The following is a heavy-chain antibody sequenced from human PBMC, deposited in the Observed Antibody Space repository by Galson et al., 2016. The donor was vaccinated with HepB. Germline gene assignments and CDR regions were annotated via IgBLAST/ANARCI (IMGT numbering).Heavy chain of an antibody. D-gene: IGHD3-3*01. J-gene: IGHJ4*02. Sequence: SLRLSCAASGFTFGTYAMHWVRQAPGKGLEWVAVISYDGSNKYYADSVEGRFTISRDNSWNTLYLQMSSLRADDTAVYYCARDWSLTIFGVVKRAIDYWGQGTLVTVSS. CDR3: ARDWSLTIFGVVKRAIDY. CDR2: ISYDGSNK. CDR1: GFTFGTYA. V-gene: IGHV3-30-3*01.